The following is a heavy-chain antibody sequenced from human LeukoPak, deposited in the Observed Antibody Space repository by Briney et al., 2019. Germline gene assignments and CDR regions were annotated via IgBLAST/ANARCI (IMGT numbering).Heavy chain of an antibody. CDR3: AIHYYYGSGSYFWFDP. D-gene: IGHD3-10*01. CDR2: IIPIFGTA. CDR1: GGTFSSYA. J-gene: IGHJ5*02. Sequence: GASVKVSCKASGGTFSSYAISWVRQAPGQGLEWMGGIIPIFGTANYAQKFQGRVTITADKSTSTAYMELSSLRSEDTAVYYCAIHYYYGSGSYFWFDPWGQGTLVTVSS. V-gene: IGHV1-69*06.